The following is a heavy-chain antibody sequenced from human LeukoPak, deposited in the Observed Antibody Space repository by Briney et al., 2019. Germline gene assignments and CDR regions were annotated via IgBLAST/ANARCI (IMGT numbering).Heavy chain of an antibody. CDR2: IYYSGST. Sequence: SQTLSLTCTVSGGSISSGDYYWSWIRQPPGKGLEWIGYIYYSGSTYYNPSLKSRVTISVDRSKTQFSLKLSSVTAADTAVYYCARGRGDSLVRGAFDVWGQGTMVTVSS. CDR3: ARGRGDSLVRGAFDV. CDR1: GGSISSGDYY. D-gene: IGHD3-10*01. V-gene: IGHV4-30-4*01. J-gene: IGHJ3*01.